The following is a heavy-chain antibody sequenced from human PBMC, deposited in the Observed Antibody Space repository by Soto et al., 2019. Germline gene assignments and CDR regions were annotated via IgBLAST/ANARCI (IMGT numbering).Heavy chain of an antibody. CDR2: ISSSGSTI. CDR1: GFTFSSYE. V-gene: IGHV3-48*03. J-gene: IGHJ6*02. Sequence: GGSLRLSCAASGFTFSSYEMNWVRQAPGKGLEWVSYISSSGSTIYYADSVKGRFTISRDNAKNSLYLQMNSLRAEDTAVYYCVRWIYDSSGYYPPPDYYYSGMDVWGQGTTVTVSS. D-gene: IGHD3-22*01. CDR3: VRWIYDSSGYYPPPDYYYSGMDV.